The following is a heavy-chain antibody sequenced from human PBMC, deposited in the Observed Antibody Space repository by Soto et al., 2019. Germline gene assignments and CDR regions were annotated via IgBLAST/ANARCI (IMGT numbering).Heavy chain of an antibody. V-gene: IGHV1-2*02. J-gene: IGHJ5*02. CDR3: ARKHFGDYIRGWLDP. Sequence: QVQLVQSGAEVKKAGASVRVSCKASGYTFTDNNILWLRRAPGQGPEWMGRINPKSGDTNYAQKVQGRVTMTRDTAIDTAYMELTSLTSDDTAIYYCARKHFGDYIRGWLDPWGQGTLVTVSS. CDR2: INPKSGDT. CDR1: GYTFTDNN. D-gene: IGHD4-17*01.